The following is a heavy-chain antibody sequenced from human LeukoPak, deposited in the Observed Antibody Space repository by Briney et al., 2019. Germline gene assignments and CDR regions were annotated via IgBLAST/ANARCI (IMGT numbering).Heavy chain of an antibody. D-gene: IGHD1-26*01. Sequence: GGPLRLSCAASGFTFSSYEMNWVRQAPGKGLGLEWVSYISSSGSTIYYADSVKGRFTISRDNSKNTLYLQMNSLRADDTAVYYCAKGVRSRGSYPDYWGQGTLVTVFS. CDR3: AKGVRSRGSYPDY. J-gene: IGHJ4*02. CDR1: GFTFSSYE. V-gene: IGHV3-48*03. CDR2: ISSSGSTI.